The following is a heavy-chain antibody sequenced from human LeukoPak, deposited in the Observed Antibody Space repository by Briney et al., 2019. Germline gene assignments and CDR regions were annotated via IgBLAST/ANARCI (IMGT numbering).Heavy chain of an antibody. CDR1: GFTSSSYG. CDR2: IRYDGSNK. CDR3: ANDGYGDYVIDY. V-gene: IGHV3-30*02. D-gene: IGHD4-17*01. Sequence: GGSLRLSCAASGFTSSSYGMHWVRQAPGKGLEWVAFIRYDGSNKYYADSVKGRFTISRDNSKNTLYLQMNSLRAEGTAVYYCANDGYGDYVIDYWGQGTLVTVSS. J-gene: IGHJ4*02.